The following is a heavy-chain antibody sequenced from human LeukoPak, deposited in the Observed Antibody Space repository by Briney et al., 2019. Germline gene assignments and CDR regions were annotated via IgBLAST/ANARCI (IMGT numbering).Heavy chain of an antibody. CDR3: AKGAGPPWFDP. V-gene: IGHV4-30-2*05. CDR1: GGSISSDDSS. D-gene: IGHD6-19*01. J-gene: IGHJ5*02. CDR2: LYYSGIT. Sequence: SSETLSLTCTVSGGSISSDDSSWSWIRQPPGKGLEWIGYLYYSGITFYNPSLRSRVTISPDMSRNQFSLKLTSVTAADTAVYYCAKGAGPPWFDPWGQGTLVTVSS.